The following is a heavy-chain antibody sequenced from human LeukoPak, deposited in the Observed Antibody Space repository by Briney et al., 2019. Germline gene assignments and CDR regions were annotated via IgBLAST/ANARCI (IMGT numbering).Heavy chain of an antibody. V-gene: IGHV4-39*07. D-gene: IGHD6-19*01. CDR1: GGSISSSSYY. CDR3: ARDQIPGWYSSPGYYYGMDV. Sequence: PSETLSLTCTVSGGSISSSSYYWGWIRQPPGKGLEWIGSIYYSGSTYYNPSLKSRVTISVDTSKNQFSLKLSSVTAADTAVYYCARDQIPGWYSSPGYYYGMDVWGQGTTVTVSS. J-gene: IGHJ6*02. CDR2: IYYSGST.